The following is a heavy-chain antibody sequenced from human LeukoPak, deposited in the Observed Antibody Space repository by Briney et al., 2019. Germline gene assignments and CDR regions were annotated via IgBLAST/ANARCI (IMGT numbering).Heavy chain of an antibody. J-gene: IGHJ4*02. CDR1: GFTFSSYA. Sequence: PGGSLRLSCAASGFTFSSYAMSWVRQAPGKGLEWVSAISGSGGSTYYADSVKGRFTISRDNSKNTLYLQMNSLRAEDTAVYYCAKLSGYSSGSGGDYWGQGTLVTVSS. CDR3: AKLSGYSSGSGGDY. D-gene: IGHD6-19*01. CDR2: ISGSGGST. V-gene: IGHV3-23*01.